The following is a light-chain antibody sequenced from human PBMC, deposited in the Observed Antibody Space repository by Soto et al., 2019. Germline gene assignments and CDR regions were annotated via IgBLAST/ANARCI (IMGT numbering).Light chain of an antibody. Sequence: EIVMTQSPATLSVSPGGRATLSCRASQSLSSGYLAWYQQKPGQAPRLLIYGASNRATGIPDRFSGSGSGTDFTLTISRLEPEDFAVYYCQQYGSSGTFGQGTKVDIK. CDR2: GAS. CDR3: QQYGSSGT. J-gene: IGKJ1*01. V-gene: IGKV3-20*01. CDR1: QSLSSGY.